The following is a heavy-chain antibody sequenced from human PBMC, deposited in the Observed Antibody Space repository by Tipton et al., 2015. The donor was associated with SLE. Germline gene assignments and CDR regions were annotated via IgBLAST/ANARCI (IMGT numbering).Heavy chain of an antibody. V-gene: IGHV3-11*06. J-gene: IGHJ4*02. D-gene: IGHD3-10*02. Sequence: GSLRLSCAASGFTFSDYYMSWIRQAPGKGPEWVSYISSSSSYTNYADSVKGRFTISRDNTKNSLYLQMNSLRAEDTAVCYCASVRADPDYWGQGTLVTVSS. CDR3: ASVRADPDY. CDR1: GFTFSDYY. CDR2: ISSSSSYT.